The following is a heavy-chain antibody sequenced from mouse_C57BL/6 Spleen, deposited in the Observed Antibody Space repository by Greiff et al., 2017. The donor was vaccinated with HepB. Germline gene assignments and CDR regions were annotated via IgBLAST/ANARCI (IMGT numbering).Heavy chain of an antibody. CDR1: GFTFSDYY. CDR3: AREGLRRNYAMDD. CDR2: INYDGSST. J-gene: IGHJ4*01. V-gene: IGHV5-16*01. Sequence: EVMLVESEGGLVQPGSSMKLSCTASGFTFSDYYMAWVRQVPEKGLEWVANINYDGSSTYYLDSLKSRFIISRDNAKNILYQQMSSLKSEDTATYYCAREGLRRNYAMDDWGQGTSVTVSS. D-gene: IGHD2-4*01.